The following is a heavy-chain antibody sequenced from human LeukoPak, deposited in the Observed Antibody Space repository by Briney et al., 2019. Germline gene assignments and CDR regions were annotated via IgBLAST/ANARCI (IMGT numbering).Heavy chain of an antibody. CDR2: IWYDGSNK. Sequence: GRSLRLSCAASGFTFSSYGMHWVRQAPGKGLEWVAVIWYDGSNKYYADSVKGRFTISRDNSKNTPYLQMNSLRAEDTAVYYCAKDHYYDSSGYYYPQNGYFDYWGQGTLVTVSS. CDR1: GFTFSSYG. V-gene: IGHV3-33*06. CDR3: AKDHYYDSSGYYYPQNGYFDY. J-gene: IGHJ4*02. D-gene: IGHD3-22*01.